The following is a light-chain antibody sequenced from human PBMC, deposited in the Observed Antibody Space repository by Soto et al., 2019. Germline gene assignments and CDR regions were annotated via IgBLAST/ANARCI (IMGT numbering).Light chain of an antibody. CDR2: DVS. V-gene: IGLV2-14*03. CDR1: SSDVGSSNY. J-gene: IGLJ3*02. Sequence: QPASVSGSPGQSITISCTGTSSDVGSSNYVSWYQHHPGKAPQLIIFDVSDRPSGVSHRFSGSKSGNTASLIISGLLAEDEAYYYCSSYTRGNSWVFGGGTKVTVL. CDR3: SSYTRGNSWV.